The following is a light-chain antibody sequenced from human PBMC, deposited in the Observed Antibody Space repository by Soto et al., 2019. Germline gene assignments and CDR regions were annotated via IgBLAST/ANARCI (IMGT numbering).Light chain of an antibody. CDR1: QGISSY. V-gene: IGKV1-8*01. CDR2: AAS. J-gene: IGKJ5*01. CDR3: QQYYSYPPIT. Sequence: PMTQSPASFSASTGDRVTLTCVASQGISSYLAWYQQKPGKAPKLLIYAASTLQSGVPSRFSGSGSGTDFTLTISCLQSEDFATYYCQQYYSYPPITFGQGTRLEIK.